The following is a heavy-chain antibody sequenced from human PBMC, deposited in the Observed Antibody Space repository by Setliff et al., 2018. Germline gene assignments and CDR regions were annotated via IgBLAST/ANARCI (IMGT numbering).Heavy chain of an antibody. Sequence: ASVKVSCKASGYTFTSYDINWVRQATGQGLEWMGWMNPNSGNTGYAQKFQGRVTMTRNTSIRTAYMELSSLRSEDTAVYYCARGWAGYCSGGSCGEWFDPWGQGTLVTVSS. V-gene: IGHV1-8*01. J-gene: IGHJ5*02. D-gene: IGHD2-15*01. CDR3: ARGWAGYCSGGSCGEWFDP. CDR1: GYTFTSYD. CDR2: MNPNSGNT.